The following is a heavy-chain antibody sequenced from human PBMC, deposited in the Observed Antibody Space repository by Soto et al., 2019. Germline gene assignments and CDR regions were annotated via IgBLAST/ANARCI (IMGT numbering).Heavy chain of an antibody. Sequence: GGSLRLSCAASGFTFSSYSMNWVRQAPGKGLEWVSYISSSSSTIYYADSVKGRFTISRDNAKNSLYLQMNSLRDEDTAVYYCARDQYSGYVKGGCHYYGMDVWGQGTTVTVSS. CDR2: ISSSSSTI. V-gene: IGHV3-48*02. CDR3: ARDQYSGYVKGGCHYYGMDV. J-gene: IGHJ6*02. CDR1: GFTFSSYS. D-gene: IGHD5-12*01.